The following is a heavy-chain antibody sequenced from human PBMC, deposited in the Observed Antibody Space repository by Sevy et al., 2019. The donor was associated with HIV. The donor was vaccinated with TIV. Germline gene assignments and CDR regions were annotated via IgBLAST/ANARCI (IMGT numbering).Heavy chain of an antibody. CDR2: VFHSGSA. CDR3: ARNNNKRFDP. J-gene: IGHJ5*01. CDR1: GYSIRSGYY. Sequence: SEILSLTCAVSGYSIRSGYYWDWIRQSPGKGLEWIGSVFHSGSAYYNPSLKSRVTISVDTSKNHFSLKLYSVTAADTAVYYCARNNNKRFDPWGQGTLVTVSS. V-gene: IGHV4-38-2*01.